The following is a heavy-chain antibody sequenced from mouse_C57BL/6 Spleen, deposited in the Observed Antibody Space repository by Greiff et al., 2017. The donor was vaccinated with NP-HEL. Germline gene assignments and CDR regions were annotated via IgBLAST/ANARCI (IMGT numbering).Heavy chain of an antibody. Sequence: VQLVESGPGLVQPSQSLSITCTVSGFSLTSYGVHWVRQSPGKGLEWLGVIWSGGSTDYNAAFISRLSISKDNSKSQVFFKMNSLQADDTAIYYCARDHYYGSSYGGFAYWGQGTLVTVSA. CDR3: ARDHYYGSSYGGFAY. J-gene: IGHJ3*01. CDR1: GFSLTSYG. V-gene: IGHV2-2*01. D-gene: IGHD1-1*01. CDR2: IWSGGST.